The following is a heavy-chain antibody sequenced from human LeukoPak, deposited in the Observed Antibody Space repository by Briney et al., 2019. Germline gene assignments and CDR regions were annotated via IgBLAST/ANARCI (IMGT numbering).Heavy chain of an antibody. CDR2: ISDDGINK. CDR3: ARDWADYGDFGY. D-gene: IGHD4-17*01. CDR1: RFTFSSEA. Sequence: GGSLRLSCAASRFTFSSEAMHWVRQAPGKGLEWVAVISDDGINKYYADSVKGRFTISRDNAKNSLYLQMNSLRAEDTAVYYCARDWADYGDFGYWGQGTLVTVSS. J-gene: IGHJ4*02. V-gene: IGHV3-30-3*01.